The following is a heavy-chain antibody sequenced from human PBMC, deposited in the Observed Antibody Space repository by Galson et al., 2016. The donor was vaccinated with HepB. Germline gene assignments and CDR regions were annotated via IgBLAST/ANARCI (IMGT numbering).Heavy chain of an antibody. V-gene: IGHV4-39*01. CDR2: LHYSGTT. J-gene: IGHJ4*02. CDR3: ARSTDDYNKYDH. Sequence: SETLSLTCAVSGDSISTTSYSWGWVRQPPGEGLEWIGSLHYSGTTYYNPSLKSRVTISADTSKNQFSLTLTSVTAADTAVYYCARSTDDYNKYDHWGQGTLVSVSS. D-gene: IGHD4-11*01. CDR1: GDSISTTSYS.